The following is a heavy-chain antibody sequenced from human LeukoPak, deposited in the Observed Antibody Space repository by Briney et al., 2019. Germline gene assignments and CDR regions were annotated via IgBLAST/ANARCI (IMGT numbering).Heavy chain of an antibody. J-gene: IGHJ3*02. V-gene: IGHV1-2*02. CDR3: ARGQQWLVPLDAFDI. CDR2: INPNSGGT. Sequence: ASVTVSCKASVYTFTGYYMHWVRQAPGQGLDWMGWINPNSGGTNYAQKFQGRVTMTRDTSISKAYMELSRLRSDDTAVYYCARGQQWLVPLDAFDIWGQGTMVTVSS. D-gene: IGHD6-19*01. CDR1: VYTFTGYY.